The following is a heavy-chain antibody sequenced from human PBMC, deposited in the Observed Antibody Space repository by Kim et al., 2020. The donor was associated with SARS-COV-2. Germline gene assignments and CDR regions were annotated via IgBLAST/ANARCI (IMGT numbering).Heavy chain of an antibody. CDR3: AREYGDYTDRFYYHGM. J-gene: IGHJ6*01. CDR1: GGSISSGGYY. D-gene: IGHD4-17*01. CDR2: IYYSGSI. V-gene: IGHV4-31*03. Sequence: SETLSLTCTVSGGSISSGGYYWTWIRQLPGKGLEWIGYIYYSGSIYYNPSLNSRVTISLDTSKNQFSLKLSSLTAADTAVYYCAREYGDYTDRFYYHGM.